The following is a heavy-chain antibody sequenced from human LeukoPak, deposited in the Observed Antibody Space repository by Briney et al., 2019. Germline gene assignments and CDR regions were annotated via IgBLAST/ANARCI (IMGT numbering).Heavy chain of an antibody. CDR3: ASPVSGSSGWYYNY. V-gene: IGHV4-34*01. J-gene: IGHJ4*02. D-gene: IGHD6-19*01. CDR2: INHSGST. CDR1: GGSFSGYY. Sequence: PSETLSLTCAVSGGSFSGYYWSWIRQPPGKGLEWMGEINHSGSTNYNPSLKSRVTTSVDTSKNQFSLKLSSVTAADTAVYYCASPVSGSSGWYYNYWGQGTLVTVSS.